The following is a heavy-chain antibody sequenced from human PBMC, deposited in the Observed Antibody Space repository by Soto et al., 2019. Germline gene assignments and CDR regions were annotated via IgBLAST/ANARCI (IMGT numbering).Heavy chain of an antibody. CDR1: GYTFTSYG. CDR2: INPNSGGT. Sequence: ASVKVSCKASGYTFTSYGISWVRQAPGQGLEWMGWINPNSGGTNYAQKFQGWVTMTRDTSISTAYMELSRLRSDDTAVYYCARADSSSDAFDIWGQGTMVTVSS. CDR3: ARADSSSDAFDI. V-gene: IGHV1-2*04. D-gene: IGHD6-13*01. J-gene: IGHJ3*02.